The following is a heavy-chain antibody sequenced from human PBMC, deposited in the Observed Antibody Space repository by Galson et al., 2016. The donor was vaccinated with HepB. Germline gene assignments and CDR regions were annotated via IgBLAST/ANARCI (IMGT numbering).Heavy chain of an antibody. V-gene: IGHV5-51*01. J-gene: IGHJ4*02. CDR1: GYSFSTYC. CDR2: IHPDDSDP. Sequence: QSGAEVKKPGEPLKISCKGSGYSFSTYCIGWVRQRPGKGLEWMGIIHPDDSDPTYRPSFQGQVTFPADGSSSTAYLQWSSREASDTAMYYCARHEPYFYDSSGYADYWGQGTLVTVSS. CDR3: ARHEPYFYDSSGYADY. D-gene: IGHD3-22*01.